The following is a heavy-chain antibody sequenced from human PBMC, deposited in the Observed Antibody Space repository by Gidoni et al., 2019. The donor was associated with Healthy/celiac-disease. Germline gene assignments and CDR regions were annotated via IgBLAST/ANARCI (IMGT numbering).Heavy chain of an antibody. D-gene: IGHD6-13*01. Sequence: EVQLLESGGGLVQPGGSLRLSCSASGFPFSSYAMSWVRQAPGKGLEWVSAISGSGGSTYYADSVKGRFTISRDNSKNTLYLQMNSLRAEDTAVYYCAKGGIAAVNLLTYWGQGTLVTVSS. CDR2: ISGSGGST. CDR1: GFPFSSYA. J-gene: IGHJ4*02. V-gene: IGHV3-23*01. CDR3: AKGGIAAVNLLTY.